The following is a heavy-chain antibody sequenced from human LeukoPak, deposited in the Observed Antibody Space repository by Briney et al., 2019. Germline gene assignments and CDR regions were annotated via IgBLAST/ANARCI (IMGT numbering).Heavy chain of an antibody. CDR2: INPNSGGT. V-gene: IGHV1-2*02. CDR1: GYTFTGYY. D-gene: IGHD3-22*01. CDR3: AREAGITMIVVPHFDY. Sequence: ASVKVSCKASGYTFTGYYVHWVRQAPGQGLEWMGWINPNSGGTNYAQKFQGRVTMTRDTSISTAYMELSRLRSDDTAVYYCAREAGITMIVVPHFDYWGQGTLVTVSS. J-gene: IGHJ4*02.